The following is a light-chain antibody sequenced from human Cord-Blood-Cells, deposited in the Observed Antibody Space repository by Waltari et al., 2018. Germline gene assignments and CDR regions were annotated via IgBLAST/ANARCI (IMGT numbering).Light chain of an antibody. CDR2: SNN. J-gene: IGLJ1*01. Sequence: QSVLTQPPSASGTPGQRVTISCPGSSSNIGSNTVNWYQQLPGTAPNLLTDSNNQRPSGFPGRVSGSKSGTAASRASSGLQSEDEADYYCAAWDGSLNGYVFGTGTKVTVL. V-gene: IGLV1-44*01. CDR1: SSNIGSNT. CDR3: AAWDGSLNGYV.